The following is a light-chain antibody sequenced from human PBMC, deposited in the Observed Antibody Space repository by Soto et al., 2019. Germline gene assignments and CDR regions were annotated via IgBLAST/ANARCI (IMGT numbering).Light chain of an antibody. V-gene: IGKV1-9*01. CDR1: QDIAIY. CDR2: AAS. CDR3: QQLNSYPLT. Sequence: IQLTQSPSSRSGSLADRFTITCPASQDIAIYLAWYQQEPGEAPKLLIYAASTLYGGVPSRFSGSGSGTDFALTITSLQAEDFATYYCQQLNSYPLTFGGGTKV. J-gene: IGKJ4*01.